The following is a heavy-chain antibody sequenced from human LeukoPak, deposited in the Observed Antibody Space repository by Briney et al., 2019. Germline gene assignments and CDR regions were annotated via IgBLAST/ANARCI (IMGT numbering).Heavy chain of an antibody. CDR3: ARARRDAYNNDVWSKSPSYCFDY. V-gene: IGHV4-59*08. J-gene: IGHJ4*02. CDR2: TSYSGSI. D-gene: IGHD5-24*01. CDR1: GASISNEF. Sequence: SKTLSLTCTVSGASISNEFWSWIRQPPGKGLEYIGYTSYSGSINYNPSLESRVNISVDTSKNQISLNLKFVTAADTAVYYCARARRDAYNNDVWSKSPSYCFDYWGQGTLATVSS.